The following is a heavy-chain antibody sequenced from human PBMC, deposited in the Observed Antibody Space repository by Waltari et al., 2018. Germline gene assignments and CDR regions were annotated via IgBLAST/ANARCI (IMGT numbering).Heavy chain of an antibody. D-gene: IGHD3-16*02. CDR2: IYTSGST. CDR3: ARVPPFYDYVWGSYRTNDAFDI. Sequence: QVQLQESGPGLVKPSQTLSPTCTVPGGPTSSGSYYWRWIRQPPGKGREWIGRIYTSGSTNYNPSLKSRVTISVDTSKNQFSLKLSSVTAADTAVYYCARVPPFYDYVWGSYRTNDAFDIWGQGTMVTVSS. J-gene: IGHJ3*02. V-gene: IGHV4-61*02. CDR1: GGPTSSGSYY.